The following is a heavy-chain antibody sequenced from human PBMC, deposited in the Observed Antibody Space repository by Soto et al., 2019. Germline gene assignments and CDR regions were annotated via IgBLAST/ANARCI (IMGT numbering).Heavy chain of an antibody. D-gene: IGHD3-16*01. J-gene: IGHJ3*02. V-gene: IGHV4-34*02. CDR2: IGPTGDT. Sequence: QVQPQQWGARLLKPSETLSLTCAEYGRSMSGYNWSWLRRSPVRGREWIGEIGPTGDTNYGPSFMSRVTVSVDTSKYELSLRLTQVTAADTATYLCARNGVGFGFDIWGLGTMVSVSS. CDR1: GRSMSGYN. CDR3: ARNGVGFGFDI.